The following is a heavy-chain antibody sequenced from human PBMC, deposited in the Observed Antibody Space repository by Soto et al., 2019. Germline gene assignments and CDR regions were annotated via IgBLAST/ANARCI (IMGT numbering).Heavy chain of an antibody. D-gene: IGHD1-1*01. Sequence: QVQLQESGPGLVKPSETLSLTCTVSGGSISSYYWSWIRRPAGKGLEWIGRIYTSGSTNYNPSLKSRVTMSVDTAKNQFSLKLSSVTAADTAVYYCARDGNLPEYGMDVWGQGTTVTVSS. V-gene: IGHV4-4*07. CDR3: ARDGNLPEYGMDV. CDR2: IYTSGST. J-gene: IGHJ6*02. CDR1: GGSISSYY.